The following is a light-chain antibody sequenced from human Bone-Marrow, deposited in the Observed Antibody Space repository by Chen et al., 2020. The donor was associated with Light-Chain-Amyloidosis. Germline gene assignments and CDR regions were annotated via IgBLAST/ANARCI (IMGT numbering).Light chain of an antibody. CDR2: RDT. J-gene: IGLJ2*01. CDR3: QSADSSGTYEVI. Sequence: SYELTQPPSVSVSPGQTARITCSGDDLPTKYAYWYQQKPGQAPVLVIHRDTERPSGISERFSGSSSGTTATLTISGVQAEDEADYPCQSADSSGTYEVILGGGTKLTVL. CDR1: DLPTKY. V-gene: IGLV3-25*03.